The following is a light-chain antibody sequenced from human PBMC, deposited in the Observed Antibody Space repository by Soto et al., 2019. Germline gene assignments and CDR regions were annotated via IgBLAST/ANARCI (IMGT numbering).Light chain of an antibody. J-gene: IGLJ2*01. V-gene: IGLV9-49*01. CDR1: SGYSNYK. Sequence: QSVLTQPPSASASLGASVTLTCTLSSGYSNYKEDWYQQRPGQGPRFVMRLGSGGLVGSKGDGSPDRCSVLGSGLKRYLTIKTTVEVDESALPSGPDSGSGSEFLVVFGGGTQVTVL. CDR3: GPDSGSGSEFLVV. CDR2: LGSGGLVG.